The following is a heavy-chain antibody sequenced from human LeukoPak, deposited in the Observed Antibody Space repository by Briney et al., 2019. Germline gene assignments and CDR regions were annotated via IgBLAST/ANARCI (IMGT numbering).Heavy chain of an antibody. CDR3: ARVPAIVVAQGFDP. Sequence: ASVKVSCKASGYTFTCYYMHWVRQAPGQGLEWMGWINPNSGGTNYAQKFQGRVTMTRDTSISTAYMELSRLRSDDTAVYYCARVPAIVVAQGFDPWGQGTLVTVSS. CDR1: GYTFTCYY. D-gene: IGHD3-22*01. CDR2: INPNSGGT. V-gene: IGHV1-2*02. J-gene: IGHJ5*02.